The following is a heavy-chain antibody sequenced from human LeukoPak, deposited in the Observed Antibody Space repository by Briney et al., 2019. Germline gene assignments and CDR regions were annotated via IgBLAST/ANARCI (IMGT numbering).Heavy chain of an antibody. CDR2: ISYDGSNK. Sequence: GGSLRLSCAASGFTFSSYGMHWVRQAPGKGLEWVAVISYDGSNKYYADSVKGRFTISRDNSKNTLYLQMNSLRAEDTAVYYCAKGTDAYYDILTGQEAFDIWGQGTMVTVSS. D-gene: IGHD3-9*01. CDR3: AKGTDAYYDILTGQEAFDI. V-gene: IGHV3-30*18. CDR1: GFTFSSYG. J-gene: IGHJ3*02.